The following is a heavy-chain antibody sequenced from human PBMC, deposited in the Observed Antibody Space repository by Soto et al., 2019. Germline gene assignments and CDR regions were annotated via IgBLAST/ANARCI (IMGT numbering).Heavy chain of an antibody. CDR2: ISSSGSTI. J-gene: IGHJ6*02. CDR1: GFTFSSYE. Sequence: TGGSLRLSCAASGFTFSSYEMNWVRQAPGKGLEWVSYISSSGSTIYYADSVKGRFTISRDNAKNSLYLQMNSLRAEDTAVYYCARDGDSGSYYYGMDVWGQGTTVTVSS. D-gene: IGHD1-26*01. CDR3: ARDGDSGSYYYGMDV. V-gene: IGHV3-48*03.